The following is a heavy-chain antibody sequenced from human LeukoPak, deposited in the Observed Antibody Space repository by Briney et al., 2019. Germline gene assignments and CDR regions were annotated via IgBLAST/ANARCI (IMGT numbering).Heavy chain of an antibody. CDR1: GFTFSSYS. V-gene: IGHV3-48*04. CDR2: ISSSGSTI. CDR3: ARETEQTAFF. J-gene: IGHJ3*01. D-gene: IGHD1/OR15-1a*01. Sequence: QPGGSLRLSCAASGFTFSSYSMNWVRQAPGKGLEWVSYISSSGSTIYYADSVKGRFTISRDNAKNSLYLQMNSLRAEDTAVYYCARETEQTAFFWGQGTMVTVSS.